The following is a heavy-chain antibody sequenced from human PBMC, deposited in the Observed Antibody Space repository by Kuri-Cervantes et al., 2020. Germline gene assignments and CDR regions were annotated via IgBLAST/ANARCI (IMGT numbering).Heavy chain of an antibody. CDR1: GGSFSGYY. D-gene: IGHD3-3*01. CDR2: INHSGST. V-gene: IGHV4-34*01. CDR3: ARGRAIFGVALPYYYYYYMDV. Sequence: GSLRLSCAVYGGSFSGYYWSWIRQPPEKGLEWIGEINHSGSTNYNPSLKSRVTISVDTSKNQFSLKLSSVTAADTAVYYCARGRAIFGVALPYYYYYYMDVWGKGTTVTVSS. J-gene: IGHJ6*03.